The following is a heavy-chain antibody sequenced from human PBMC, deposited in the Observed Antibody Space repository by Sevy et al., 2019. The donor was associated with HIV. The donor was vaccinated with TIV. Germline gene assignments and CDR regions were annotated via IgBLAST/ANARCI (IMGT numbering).Heavy chain of an antibody. J-gene: IGHJ5*02. Sequence: GGSLRLSCAASGFTFSSYAMHWVRQAPGKGLEWVAVISYDGSNKYYADSVKGRLTISRDNSKNTLYLQMSSLRAEDTAVYYCARDPGYDFWSGRSWFDPWGQGTLVTVSS. CDR3: ARDPGYDFWSGRSWFDP. V-gene: IGHV3-30-3*01. CDR1: GFTFSSYA. CDR2: ISYDGSNK. D-gene: IGHD3-3*01.